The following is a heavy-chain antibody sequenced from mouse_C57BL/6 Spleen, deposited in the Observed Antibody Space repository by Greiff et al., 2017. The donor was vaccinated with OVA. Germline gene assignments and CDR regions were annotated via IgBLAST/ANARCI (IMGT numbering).Heavy chain of an antibody. Sequence: EVKVVESGGGLVKPGGSLKLSCAASGFTFSSYAMSWVRQTPEKRLEWVATISDGGSYTYYPDNVKGRFTISRDNAKNNLYLQMSHLKSEDTAMYYCARDSNWDWFAYWGQGTLVTVSA. CDR3: ARDSNWDWFAY. CDR2: ISDGGSYT. D-gene: IGHD4-1*01. V-gene: IGHV5-4*01. CDR1: GFTFSSYA. J-gene: IGHJ3*01.